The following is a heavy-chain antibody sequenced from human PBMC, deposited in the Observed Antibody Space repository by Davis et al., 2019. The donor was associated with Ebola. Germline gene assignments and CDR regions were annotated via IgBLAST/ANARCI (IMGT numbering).Heavy chain of an antibody. V-gene: IGHV3-48*03. D-gene: IGHD3-3*01. CDR2: ISSSGSTI. J-gene: IGHJ4*02. CDR3: ATWRQYDFWSGYYVN. Sequence: GESLKISCAASGFTFSSYDMNWVRQAPGKGLEWVSYISSSGSTIYYADSVKGRFTISRDNAKNSLYLQMNSLRTEDTAVYYCATWRQYDFWSGYYVNWGQGTLVTVSS. CDR1: GFTFSSYD.